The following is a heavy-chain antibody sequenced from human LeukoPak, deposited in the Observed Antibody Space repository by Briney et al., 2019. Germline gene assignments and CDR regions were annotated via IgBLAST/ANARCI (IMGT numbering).Heavy chain of an antibody. J-gene: IGHJ6*02. Sequence: GRSLRLSCAASGFTFSSYGMHWVRQAPGKGLGWVAVISYDGSNKYYADSVKGRFTISRDNSKNTLYLQMNSLRAEDTAVYYCAKELLPTKQRYGMDVWGQGTTVTVSS. CDR2: ISYDGSNK. CDR1: GFTFSSYG. D-gene: IGHD1/OR15-1a*01. V-gene: IGHV3-30*18. CDR3: AKELLPTKQRYGMDV.